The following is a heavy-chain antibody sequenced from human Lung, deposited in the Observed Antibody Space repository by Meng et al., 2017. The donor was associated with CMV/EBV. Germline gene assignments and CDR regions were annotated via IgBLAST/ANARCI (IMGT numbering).Heavy chain of an antibody. CDR2: ISSSYAV. CDR3: ARVLLEVRGWYYQGMDV. V-gene: IGHV3-69-1*01. CDR1: GFRFSDYY. D-gene: IGHD6-19*01. Sequence: ESLKISCAASGFRFSDYYMTWIRQAPGKGLEWVSYISSSYAVDYADSLKGRFTISRDNAKNSLYLQMNSLRVEDTAVYYCARVLLEVRGWYYQGMDVWGQGXTVTVSS. J-gene: IGHJ6*02.